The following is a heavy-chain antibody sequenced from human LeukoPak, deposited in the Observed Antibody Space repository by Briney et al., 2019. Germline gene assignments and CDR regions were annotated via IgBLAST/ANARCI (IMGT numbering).Heavy chain of an antibody. Sequence: SVKVSCKASGYTFTSYDINWVRQATGQWLEWMGGIIPIFGTANYAQKFQGRVTITADESTSTAYMELSSLRSEDTAVYYCARMYSSSWLFRDDAFDIWGQGTMLTVSS. D-gene: IGHD6-13*01. CDR2: IIPIFGTA. J-gene: IGHJ3*02. CDR3: ARMYSSSWLFRDDAFDI. CDR1: GYTFTSYD. V-gene: IGHV1-69*13.